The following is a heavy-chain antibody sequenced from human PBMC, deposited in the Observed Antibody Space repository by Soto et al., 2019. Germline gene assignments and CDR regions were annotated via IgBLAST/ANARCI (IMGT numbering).Heavy chain of an antibody. Sequence: QVQLVQSGPEVRKPGASVKVSCKASGYIFSRYGISWVRQAPGQGLEWMGWISGYNGNTKFGERVQGRVNATTDTSTSTAYMELRSLRSDDTAVYYCAREAAAERNYYGLDVWGQGTTVIVSS. D-gene: IGHD6-13*01. J-gene: IGHJ6*02. CDR1: GYIFSRYG. CDR3: AREAAAERNYYGLDV. CDR2: ISGYNGNT. V-gene: IGHV1-18*01.